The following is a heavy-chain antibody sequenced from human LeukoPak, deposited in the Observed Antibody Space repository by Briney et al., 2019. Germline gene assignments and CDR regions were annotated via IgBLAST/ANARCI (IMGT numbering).Heavy chain of an antibody. J-gene: IGHJ4*02. CDR2: INHSGST. V-gene: IGHV4-34*01. CDR1: GGSISSYY. Sequence: SETLSLTCTVSGGSISSYYWSWIRQPPGKGLEWIGEINHSGSTNYNPSLKSRVTISVDTSKNQFSLKLSSVTAADTAVYYCARLTVTTFDARFDYWGQGTLVTVSS. CDR3: ARLTVTTFDARFDY. D-gene: IGHD4-17*01.